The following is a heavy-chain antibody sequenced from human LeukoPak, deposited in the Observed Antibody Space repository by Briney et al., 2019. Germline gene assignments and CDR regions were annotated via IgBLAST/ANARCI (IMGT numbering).Heavy chain of an antibody. CDR2: IYSGGST. Sequence: GGSLRLSCAASGFTFSSYGMNWVRQAPGKGLEWVSVIYSGGSTYYADSVKGRFTISRDNSKNTLYLQMNSLRAEDTAVYYCSSSGWYDLEPEYYFDYWGQGTLVTVSS. CDR1: GFTFSSYG. J-gene: IGHJ4*02. CDR3: SSSGWYDLEPEYYFDY. D-gene: IGHD6-19*01. V-gene: IGHV3-53*01.